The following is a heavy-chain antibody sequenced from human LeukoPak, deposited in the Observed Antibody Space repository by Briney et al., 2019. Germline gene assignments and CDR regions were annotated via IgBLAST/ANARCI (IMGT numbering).Heavy chain of an antibody. Sequence: SETLSLTCTVSGVSISSYYWSWIRQPPGKGLEWIGYIYYSGSSNYNPSLESRVTISVDTSKNQFSLKLSSVTAADTAVYYCASGSYYHSSGYYSGAFDIWGQGRMVTVSS. CDR3: ASGSYYHSSGYYSGAFDI. CDR1: GVSISSYY. V-gene: IGHV4-59*01. D-gene: IGHD3-22*01. CDR2: IYYSGSS. J-gene: IGHJ3*02.